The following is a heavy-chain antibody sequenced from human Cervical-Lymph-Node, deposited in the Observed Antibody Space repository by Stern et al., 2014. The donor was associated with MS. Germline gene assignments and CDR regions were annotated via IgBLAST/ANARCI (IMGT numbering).Heavy chain of an antibody. V-gene: IGHV3-21*01. J-gene: IGHJ6*02. Sequence: EVQLVQSGGGLVKPGGSLRLSCAASGFTFSSYSMNWVRQAPGKGLEWVSSISSSSSYIYYADSVKGRFTISRDNAKNSLYLQMNSLRAEDTAVYYCASFIGGSGWSSYYYYGMDVWGQGTTVTVSS. CDR3: ASFIGGSGWSSYYYYGMDV. CDR1: GFTFSSYS. CDR2: ISSSSSYI. D-gene: IGHD6-19*01.